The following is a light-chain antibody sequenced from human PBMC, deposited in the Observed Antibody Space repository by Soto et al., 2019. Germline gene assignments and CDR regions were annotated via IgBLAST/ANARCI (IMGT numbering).Light chain of an antibody. Sequence: QSALTQPASVSGSPGQSITISCTGSSGDIGDYKYVSWYKQHPGKAPKLMIYDVSNRPSGVSNRFSASKSGNTASVTISGLQAEDEADYYCSSYTSTNVVIFGGGTKLTVL. J-gene: IGLJ2*01. CDR2: DVS. V-gene: IGLV2-14*01. CDR1: SGDIGDYKY. CDR3: SSYTSTNVVI.